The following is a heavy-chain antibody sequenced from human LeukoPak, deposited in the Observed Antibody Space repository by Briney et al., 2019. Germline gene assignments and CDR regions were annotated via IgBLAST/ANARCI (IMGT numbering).Heavy chain of an antibody. D-gene: IGHD3-22*01. CDR1: GGSISSGGYY. J-gene: IGHJ4*02. Sequence: PSQTLSLTCTVSGGSISSGGYYWSWIRQHPGKGLEWIGYIFYSGSSYYNPSLKSRVTISVDTSNNQFSLKLRSATAADTAVYYCARHGADSNWVFDYWGQGTLVTVSS. CDR2: IFYSGSS. CDR3: ARHGADSNWVFDY. V-gene: IGHV4-31*03.